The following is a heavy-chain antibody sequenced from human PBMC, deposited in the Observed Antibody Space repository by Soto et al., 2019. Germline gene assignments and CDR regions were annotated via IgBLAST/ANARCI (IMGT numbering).Heavy chain of an antibody. J-gene: IGHJ6*02. Sequence: EVQLVQSGAEVKKPGESLRISCKGSGYMFTTYWISWVRQMPGRGLEWMGRIDPGDSYTKYRPSFQGHVTISADKSISTAYLQWSTLEASVTAMYYCVRLRGFRGEILAMDGWGQGTALTVSS. D-gene: IGHD3-10*01. CDR3: VRLRGFRGEILAMDG. CDR2: IDPGDSYT. CDR1: GYMFTTYW. V-gene: IGHV5-10-1*01.